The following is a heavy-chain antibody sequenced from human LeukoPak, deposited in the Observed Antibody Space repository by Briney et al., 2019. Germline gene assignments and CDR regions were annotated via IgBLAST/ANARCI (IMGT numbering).Heavy chain of an antibody. Sequence: SETLSLTCAVYGGFFSGYYWSWIRQPPGKGLEWIGEINHSGSTNYNPSLKSRVTISVDTSKNQFSLKLSSVTAADTAVYYCARVYYYSSGSYPKVDYYYYMDVWGKGTTVTVSS. V-gene: IGHV4-34*01. CDR2: INHSGST. D-gene: IGHD3-10*01. J-gene: IGHJ6*03. CDR3: ARVYYYSSGSYPKVDYYYYMDV. CDR1: GGFFSGYY.